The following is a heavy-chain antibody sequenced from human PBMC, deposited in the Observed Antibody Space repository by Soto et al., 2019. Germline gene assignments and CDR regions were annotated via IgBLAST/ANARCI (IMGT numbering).Heavy chain of an antibody. D-gene: IGHD2-2*01. Sequence: SETLSLTCIVSGGSISSGGYYWSWIRQLPGKGLEWIGYIYYSGSTYYNPSLKSRVTISVDTSKNQFSLKLSSVTAADTAVYYCARQYCSSTSCYSSAFDIWGQGTMVTVSS. CDR1: GGSISSGGYY. J-gene: IGHJ3*02. CDR2: IYYSGST. V-gene: IGHV4-30-4*08. CDR3: ARQYCSSTSCYSSAFDI.